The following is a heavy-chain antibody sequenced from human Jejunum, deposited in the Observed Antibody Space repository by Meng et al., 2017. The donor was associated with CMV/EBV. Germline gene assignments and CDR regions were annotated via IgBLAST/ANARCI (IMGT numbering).Heavy chain of an antibody. CDR1: GFSFITKR. Sequence: ASGFSFITKRMNWVRPAPGKGLEWVANINADGSETYYVDSVRGRFTISRDNAKNSLYLQMNGLRVEDTAVYYCARMGYGFEFFDVWGQGTMVTVSS. V-gene: IGHV3-7*01. D-gene: IGHD5-12*01. CDR2: INADGSET. J-gene: IGHJ3*01. CDR3: ARMGYGFEFFDV.